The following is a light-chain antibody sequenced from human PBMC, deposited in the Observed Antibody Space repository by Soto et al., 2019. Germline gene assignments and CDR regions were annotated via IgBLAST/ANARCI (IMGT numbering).Light chain of an antibody. CDR1: SSDVGAYNY. V-gene: IGLV2-14*01. CDR2: EVS. Sequence: QSALTQPASVSGSPGQSITISCTGTSSDVGAYNYVSWYQQHPGKAPKLMIYEVSNRPSGVSNRFSGSKSGNTASLTISGLQAEDEADYHCSSYTSSSTYVFGTGTKVTV. CDR3: SSYTSSSTYV. J-gene: IGLJ1*01.